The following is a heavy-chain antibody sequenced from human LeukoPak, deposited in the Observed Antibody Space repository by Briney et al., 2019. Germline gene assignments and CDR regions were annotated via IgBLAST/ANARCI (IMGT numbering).Heavy chain of an antibody. Sequence: GGSLRLSCAASGFTFSSYGMHWVRQAPGKGLEWVAVISFDGSNKYYADSVKGRSTISRDNSKNTLYLQMNSLRAEDTAVYYCAKDRYSNYEGFDYWGQGTLVTVSS. J-gene: IGHJ4*02. CDR1: GFTFSSYG. V-gene: IGHV3-30*18. D-gene: IGHD4-11*01. CDR2: ISFDGSNK. CDR3: AKDRYSNYEGFDY.